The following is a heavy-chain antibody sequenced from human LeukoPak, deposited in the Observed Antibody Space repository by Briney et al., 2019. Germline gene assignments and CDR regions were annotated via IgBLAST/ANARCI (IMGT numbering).Heavy chain of an antibody. D-gene: IGHD5-12*01. Sequence: PSETLSLTCTISGGSISSYYWSWIRQPPGKGLEWIGYIYYTGSINHNPSLKSRVTISVDTSKNQFSLKLSSVTAADTAVYYCARVVYSSYDFRGAMDVWGKGTTVTVSS. CDR2: IYYTGSI. CDR1: GGSISSYY. V-gene: IGHV4-59*01. J-gene: IGHJ6*03. CDR3: ARVVYSSYDFRGAMDV.